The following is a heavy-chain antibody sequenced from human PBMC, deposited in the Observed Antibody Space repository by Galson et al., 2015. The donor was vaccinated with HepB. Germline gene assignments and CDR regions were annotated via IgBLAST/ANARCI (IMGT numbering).Heavy chain of an antibody. CDR1: GGTFSSYA. D-gene: IGHD3-3*01. CDR2: IIPILGIA. Sequence: SVKVSCKTSGGTFSSYAISWVRQAPGQGLEWMGRIIPILGIANYAQKFQGRVTITADKSTSTAYMELSSLRSEDTAVYYCASMSGAHYDFWSAGDYWGQGTLVTVSS. J-gene: IGHJ4*02. V-gene: IGHV1-69*04. CDR3: ASMSGAHYDFWSAGDY.